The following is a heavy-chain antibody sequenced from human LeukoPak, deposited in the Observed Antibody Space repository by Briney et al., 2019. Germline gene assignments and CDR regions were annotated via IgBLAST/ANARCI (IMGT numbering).Heavy chain of an antibody. CDR2: INPNSGGT. J-gene: IGHJ6*03. D-gene: IGHD2/OR15-2a*01. V-gene: IGHV1-2*02. CDR1: GYTFTGYY. Sequence: GASVKVSCKASGYTFTGYYIHWVRQAPGQGLEWVGWINPNSGGTNYAQKFQGRVTMTRDTSISTAYMELSRLRSDDTAVYYCARGHGLFLDFYMDVWGKGTTVTVSS. CDR3: ARGHGLFLDFYMDV.